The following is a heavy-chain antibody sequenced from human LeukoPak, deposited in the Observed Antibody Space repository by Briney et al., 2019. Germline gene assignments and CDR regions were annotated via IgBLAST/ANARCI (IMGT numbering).Heavy chain of an antibody. CDR1: GFTFSSYG. Sequence: PGRSLRLSCAASGFTFSSYGMHWVRQAPGKGLEWVAVIWYDGSNKYYADSVKGRFTISRDNSKNTLYLQMNSLRAEDTAVYYYARVARRRLRYFDWADNLYYYGMDVWGQGTTVTVSS. CDR2: IWYDGSNK. CDR3: ARVARRRLRYFDWADNLYYYGMDV. J-gene: IGHJ6*02. V-gene: IGHV3-33*01. D-gene: IGHD3-9*01.